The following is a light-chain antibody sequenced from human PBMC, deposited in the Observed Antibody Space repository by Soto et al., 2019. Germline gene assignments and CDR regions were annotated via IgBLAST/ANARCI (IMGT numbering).Light chain of an antibody. CDR1: QSVSRSY. V-gene: IGKV3-20*01. CDR2: GAS. Sequence: EIVLTQSPGTLSLSPGERATLSCRASQSVSRSYLSWYQQKPGQAPRLLIYGASSRATGIPDRVSGSGSWTDFTLTINRLEPEDFAVYYCQQYDSSPLTFGGGTKVEIK. J-gene: IGKJ4*01. CDR3: QQYDSSPLT.